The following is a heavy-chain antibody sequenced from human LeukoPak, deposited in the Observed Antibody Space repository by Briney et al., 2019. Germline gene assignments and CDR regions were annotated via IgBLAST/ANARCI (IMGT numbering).Heavy chain of an antibody. Sequence: GRSLRLSCAASGFTFDYYAMHWVRQAPGKGLEWVSGISWNSGSIGYEDSVKGRFTISTDNAKNSLYLQMHSLRAEDTAVYYCARDFRFLEDYWGQGTLVTVSS. CDR3: ARDFRFLEDY. CDR2: ISWNSGSI. CDR1: GFTFDYYA. V-gene: IGHV3-9*01. J-gene: IGHJ4*02. D-gene: IGHD3-3*01.